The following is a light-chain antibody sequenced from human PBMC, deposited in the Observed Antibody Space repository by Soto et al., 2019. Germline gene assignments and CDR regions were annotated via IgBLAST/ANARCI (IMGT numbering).Light chain of an antibody. CDR2: GNS. CDR3: QSYDSSLNYV. Sequence: QPVLTQPPSVSGAPGQRVTISCTGSSSNIGAGYDVHWYQQLPGTAPKLIIYGNSNRPSGVPDRFSGSKSGTSASLAITGLQAEDEADYYCQSYDSSLNYVFGTGTKLTVL. V-gene: IGLV1-40*01. CDR1: SSNIGAGYD. J-gene: IGLJ1*01.